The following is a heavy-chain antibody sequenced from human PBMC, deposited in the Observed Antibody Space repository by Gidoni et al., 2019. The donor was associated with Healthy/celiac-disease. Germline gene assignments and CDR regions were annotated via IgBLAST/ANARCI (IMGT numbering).Heavy chain of an antibody. V-gene: IGHV3-30*04. CDR3: ARNQEGEFDY. D-gene: IGHD3-16*01. Sequence: QVQLVESGGGVVQPGRSLRLSCAASGFTFSSYAMHWVRQAPGKGLEWVAVISYDGSNKYYADSVKGRFTISRDNSKNTLYLQMNSLRAEDTAVYYCARNQEGEFDYWGQGTLVTVSS. CDR2: ISYDGSNK. CDR1: GFTFSSYA. J-gene: IGHJ4*02.